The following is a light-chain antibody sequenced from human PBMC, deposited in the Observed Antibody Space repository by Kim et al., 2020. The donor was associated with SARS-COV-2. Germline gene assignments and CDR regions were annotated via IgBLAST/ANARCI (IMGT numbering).Light chain of an antibody. J-gene: IGLJ2*01. CDR2: DVS. V-gene: IGLV2-14*03. CDR3: SSYTSSSTPGV. Sequence: SITTTCTRSSSSVGGYHYVSSYQQHPGKAPNLLIYDVSNRPSGVSNRFSGSKSGNTASLTISGLQAEDEADYYCSSYTSSSTPGVFGGGTQLTVL. CDR1: SSSVGGYHY.